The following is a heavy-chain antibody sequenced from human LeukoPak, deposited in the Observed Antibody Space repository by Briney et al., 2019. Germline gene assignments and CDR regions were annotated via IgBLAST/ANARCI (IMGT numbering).Heavy chain of an antibody. D-gene: IGHD1-26*01. V-gene: IGHV1-18*01. CDR3: ARGGTYYRSIDY. CDR1: RYTSTSTY. J-gene: IGHJ4*02. Sequence: GASVKVSCTTSRYTSTSTYINWVRQAPGQGLEWMGCISAYNGKTNYAQKFQGRVTMTTDSSTSTASMDLTSLRPDDTAVYYCARGGTYYRSIDYWGQGTLVTVSS. CDR2: ISAYNGKT.